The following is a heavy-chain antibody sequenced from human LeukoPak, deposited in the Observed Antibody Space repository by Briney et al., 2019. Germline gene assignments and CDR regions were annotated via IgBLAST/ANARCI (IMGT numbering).Heavy chain of an antibody. J-gene: IGHJ4*02. CDR3: ARGVWNYGLDY. V-gene: IGHV1-2*02. CDR1: GYTLTELS. D-gene: IGHD1-7*01. Sequence: ASVKVSCKVSGYTLTELSMHWVRQAPGQGLEWMGWINPNSGDTNYAQKFQGRVTMTRDTSISTGYMELSRLRSDDTAVYYCARGVWNYGLDYWGQGSLVTVSS. CDR2: INPNSGDT.